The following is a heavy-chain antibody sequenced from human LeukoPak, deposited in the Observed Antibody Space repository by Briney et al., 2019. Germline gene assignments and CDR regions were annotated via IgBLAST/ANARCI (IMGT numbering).Heavy chain of an antibody. D-gene: IGHD6-19*01. Sequence: GGSLRLSCAASGFTFSSYEMNWVRQAPGKGLEWVSYISSSGSTIYYADSVKGRFTISRDNAKNSLYLQMNSLRDEDTAVYYCASYGRDGGWYYFDYWGQGTLVTVSS. J-gene: IGHJ4*02. V-gene: IGHV3-48*03. CDR1: GFTFSSYE. CDR2: ISSSGSTI. CDR3: ASYGRDGGWYYFDY.